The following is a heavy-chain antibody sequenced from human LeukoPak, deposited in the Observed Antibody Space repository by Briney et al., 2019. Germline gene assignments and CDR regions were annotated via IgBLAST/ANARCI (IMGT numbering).Heavy chain of an antibody. CDR1: GGSFSGYY. Sequence: PSETLSLTCAVYGGSFSGYYWSWIRQPPGKGLEWIGEINHSGSTNNNPSLKSRVTISVDTSKNQFSLKLSSVTAADTAVYYCARSRASDYWGQGTLVTVSS. V-gene: IGHV4-34*01. CDR2: INHSGST. CDR3: ARSRASDY. J-gene: IGHJ4*02.